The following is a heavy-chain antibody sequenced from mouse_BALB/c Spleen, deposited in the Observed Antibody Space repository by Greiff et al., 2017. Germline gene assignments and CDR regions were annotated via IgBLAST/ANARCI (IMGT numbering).Heavy chain of an antibody. Sequence: EVKLVESGGGLVQPGGSLRLSCATSGFTFTDYYMSWVRQPPGKALEWLGFIRNKANGYTTEYSASVKGRFTISRDNSQSILYLQMNTLRAEDSATYYCARGLYYAMDYWGQGTSVTVSS. D-gene: IGHD6-1*01. V-gene: IGHV7-3*02. CDR1: GFTFTDYY. CDR3: ARGLYYAMDY. J-gene: IGHJ4*01. CDR2: IRNKANGYTT.